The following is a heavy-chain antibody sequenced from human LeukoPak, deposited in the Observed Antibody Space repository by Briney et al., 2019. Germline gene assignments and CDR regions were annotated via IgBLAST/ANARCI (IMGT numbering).Heavy chain of an antibody. CDR1: GFTHTTNY. Sequence: GGSLRLXCAASGFTHTTNYMTWVRQAPGKGLESVSVIYISGNTYYTDSVKGRFTISRDNSKNTLYLQMNSLRPEDTAVYYCARDHMRGYIFMDVWGKGTTVTVSS. V-gene: IGHV3-66*03. D-gene: IGHD3-3*01. CDR2: IYISGNT. J-gene: IGHJ6*03. CDR3: ARDHMRGYIFMDV.